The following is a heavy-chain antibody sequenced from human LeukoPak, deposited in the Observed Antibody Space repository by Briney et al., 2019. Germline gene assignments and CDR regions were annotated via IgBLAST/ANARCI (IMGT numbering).Heavy chain of an antibody. V-gene: IGHV4-4*07. CDR2: IHTNGGT. CDR3: SRGGGYGDY. J-gene: IGHJ4*02. D-gene: IGHD5-12*01. CDR1: GASITSFY. Sequence: SETLSLTCTVSGASITSFYYNWIRQSAGNGLEWIGRIHTNGGTDYRPSLNSRVTMSVDTSKKQISLKLTSVTAADTAVYFCSRGGGYGDYWGQGILVTVSS.